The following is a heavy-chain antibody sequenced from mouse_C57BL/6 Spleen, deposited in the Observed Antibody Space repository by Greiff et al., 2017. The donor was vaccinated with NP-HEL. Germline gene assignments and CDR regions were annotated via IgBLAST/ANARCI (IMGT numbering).Heavy chain of an antibody. V-gene: IGHV1-26*01. J-gene: IGHJ2*01. CDR3: ARRGYGSRGFDY. CDR1: GYTFTDYY. D-gene: IGHD1-1*01. CDR2: INPNNGGT. Sequence: EVQLQQSGPELVKPGASVKISCKASGYTFTDYYMNWVKQSHGKSLEWIGDINPNNGGTSYNQKFKGKATLTVDKSSSTAYMELRSLTSEDSAVYYCARRGYGSRGFDYWGQVTTLTVSS.